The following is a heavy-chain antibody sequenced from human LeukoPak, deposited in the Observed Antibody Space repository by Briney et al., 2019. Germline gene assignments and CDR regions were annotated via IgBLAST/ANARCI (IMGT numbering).Heavy chain of an antibody. D-gene: IGHD3-22*01. CDR2: VGSSSSTM. CDR3: AKGHYYDSSGYYLADAFDI. CDR1: GFTFSSYS. V-gene: IGHV3-48*01. J-gene: IGHJ3*02. Sequence: GGSLRLSCAASGFTFSSYSMNWVRQAPGKGLEWVSYVGSSSSTMFYADSVKGRFTISRDNAKNSLYLQMNSLRAEDTAVYYCAKGHYYDSSGYYLADAFDIWGQGTMVTVSS.